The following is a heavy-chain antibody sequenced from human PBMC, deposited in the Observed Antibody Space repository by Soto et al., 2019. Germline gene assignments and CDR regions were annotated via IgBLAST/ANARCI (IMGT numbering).Heavy chain of an antibody. J-gene: IGHJ5*02. D-gene: IGHD2-2*02. V-gene: IGHV1-18*01. CDR3: ARDYCSSTSCYTSLYWFDP. CDR2: ISAYNGNT. CDR1: GYTFTSYG. Sequence: ASVKVSCTASGYTFTSYGISWVRQAPGQGLEWMGWISAYNGNTNYAQKLQGRVTMTTDTSTSTAYMELRSLRSDDTAVYYCARDYCSSTSCYTSLYWFDPWGQGTLVTVSS.